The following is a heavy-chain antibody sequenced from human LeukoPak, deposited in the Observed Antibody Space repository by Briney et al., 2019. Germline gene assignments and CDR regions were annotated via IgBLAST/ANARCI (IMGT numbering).Heavy chain of an antibody. CDR3: AGYYYDSSRGFDL. J-gene: IGHJ5*02. V-gene: IGHV3-20*04. CDR2: INWNGAWT. D-gene: IGHD3-22*01. CDR1: GFKLDDYG. Sequence: GVLRLSCAASGFKLDDYGMSWVRQAPGKGLEWVCDINWNGAWTGYAASVKGRFTIFRDNAKNSLYLQMNSLRAEDTALYYCAGYYYDSSRGFDLWGQGTLVTVSA.